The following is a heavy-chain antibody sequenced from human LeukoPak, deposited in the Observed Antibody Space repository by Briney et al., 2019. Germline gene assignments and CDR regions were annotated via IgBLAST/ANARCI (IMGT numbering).Heavy chain of an antibody. CDR3: ARLVDYDNSGDPDIFDI. V-gene: IGHV4-59*01. CDR2: INYSGRI. J-gene: IGHJ3*02. D-gene: IGHD3-22*01. Sequence: SETLSLTCIVSSGFISSYYWRWIRQTPGKGLEWIAFINYSGRIKYNPSLQSRVSISLDTSNNHCSLQLRSVMAADTAVYYCARLVDYDNSGDPDIFDIWGQGTIVSIS. CDR1: SGFISSYY.